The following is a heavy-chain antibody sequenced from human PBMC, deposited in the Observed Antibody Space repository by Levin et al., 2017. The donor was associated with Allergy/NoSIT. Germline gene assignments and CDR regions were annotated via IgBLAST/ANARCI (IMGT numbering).Heavy chain of an antibody. CDR2: IVVGTGNT. CDR3: AARPGGYASFDI. Sequence: KISCEASGFTFSTSTIQWVRQARGERPEWIGWIVVGTGNTNYAHKFQEGVTITRDMSISTAYMELSSLRSDDTAVYYCAARPGGYASFDIWGRGTVVTVSS. V-gene: IGHV1-58*02. CDR1: GFTFSTST. D-gene: IGHD1-1*01. J-gene: IGHJ3*02.